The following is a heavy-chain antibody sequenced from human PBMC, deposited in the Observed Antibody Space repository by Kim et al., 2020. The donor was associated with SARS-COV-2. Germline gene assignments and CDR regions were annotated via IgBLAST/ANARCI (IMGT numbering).Heavy chain of an antibody. J-gene: IGHJ5*02. CDR3: ASPYGDYASMYNWFDP. Sequence: SVKVSCKASGGTFSSYAISWVRQAPGQGLEWMGGIIPIFGTANYAQKFQGRVTITADESTSTAYMELSSLRSEDTAVYYCASPYGDYASMYNWFDPWGQGTLVTVSS. CDR2: IIPIFGTA. V-gene: IGHV1-69*13. CDR1: GGTFSSYA. D-gene: IGHD4-17*01.